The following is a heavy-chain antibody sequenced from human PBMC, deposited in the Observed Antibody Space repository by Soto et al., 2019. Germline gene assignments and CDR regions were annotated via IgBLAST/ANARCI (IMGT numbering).Heavy chain of an antibody. V-gene: IGHV3-20*04. D-gene: IGHD6-19*01. Sequence: PGGSLRLSCAASGFTFDDYGMSWVRQAPGKGLEWVSGINWNGGSTGYADSVKGRFTISRDNSKNTLYLQMNSLRAEDTALYYCARDLAVAADYYYYGIDVWGQGTKVTVCS. J-gene: IGHJ6*02. CDR3: ARDLAVAADYYYYGIDV. CDR2: INWNGGST. CDR1: GFTFDDYG.